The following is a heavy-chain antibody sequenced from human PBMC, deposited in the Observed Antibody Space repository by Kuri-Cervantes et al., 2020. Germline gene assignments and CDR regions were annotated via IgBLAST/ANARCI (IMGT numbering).Heavy chain of an antibody. J-gene: IGHJ3*02. CDR2: ISAYNGDT. CDR1: GYTFTSYG. Sequence: ASVKVSCKASGYTFTSYGISWVRQAPGQGLERMGWISAYNGDTNYAQKFQGRVTITADKSTSTAYMELSSLRSEDTAVYYCARDRDSSGYYSKDAFDIWGQGTMVTVSS. D-gene: IGHD3-22*01. CDR3: ARDRDSSGYYSKDAFDI. V-gene: IGHV1-18*01.